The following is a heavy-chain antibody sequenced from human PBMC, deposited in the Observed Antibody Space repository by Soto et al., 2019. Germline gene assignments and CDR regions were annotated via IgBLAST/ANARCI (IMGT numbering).Heavy chain of an antibody. D-gene: IGHD3-22*01. J-gene: IGHJ4*02. CDR3: AKAPRTAPLVVITSRYYFDY. CDR1: GFTFSSYA. CDR2: ISGSGGST. V-gene: IGHV3-23*01. Sequence: GGSLRLSCAASGFTFSSYAMSWVRQAPGKGLEWVSAISGSGGSTYYADSVKGRFTISRDNSKNTLYLQMNSLRAEDTAVYYCAKAPRTAPLVVITSRYYFDYWGQGTLVNVSS.